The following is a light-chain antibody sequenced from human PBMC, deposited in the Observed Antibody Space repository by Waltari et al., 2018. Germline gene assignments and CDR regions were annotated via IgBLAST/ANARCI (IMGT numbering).Light chain of an antibody. CDR2: RDS. V-gene: IGLV3-25*03. CDR3: QSADFSRSHTSYV. J-gene: IGLJ1*01. Sequence: YELAQPPSVSVSPGQTARIPCSGNGLAGHYVYWYQQKAGQAPVLLMYRDSERPSGIPGRFSGSSSGTTVTLIISGVQAEDEADYYCQSADFSRSHTSYVFGTGTKVTVL. CDR1: GLAGHY.